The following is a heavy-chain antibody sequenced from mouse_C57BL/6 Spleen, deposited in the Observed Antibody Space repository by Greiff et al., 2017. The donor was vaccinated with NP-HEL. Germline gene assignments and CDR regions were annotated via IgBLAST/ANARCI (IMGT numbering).Heavy chain of an antibody. D-gene: IGHD2-10*01. J-gene: IGHJ4*01. V-gene: IGHV1-69*01. Sequence: QVQLQQPGAELVMPGASVTLSCTASGYTFTSYWMHWVKQRPGQGLEWLGEIDPSDSYTNYTPKFTGKSTLTVDKSSSTAYMQLSSLTSDDSAVYYCARRGLQDYAMAYWGQGTSVTVSS. CDR1: GYTFTSYW. CDR2: IDPSDSYT. CDR3: ARRGLQDYAMAY.